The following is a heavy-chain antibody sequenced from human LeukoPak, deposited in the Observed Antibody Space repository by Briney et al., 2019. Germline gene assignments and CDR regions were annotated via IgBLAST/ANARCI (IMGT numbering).Heavy chain of an antibody. CDR1: GGSISRHY. Sequence: SETLSLTCTVSGGSISRHYWMWIRQPPGKGLERLGYNYYTGSTNYNSSLGGRITILIDTSKNQFSLTLTSVTAADTAVYYCARQGGGYDWGQGILVTVSS. D-gene: IGHD5-24*01. V-gene: IGHV4-59*08. J-gene: IGHJ4*02. CDR2: NYYTGST. CDR3: ARQGGGYD.